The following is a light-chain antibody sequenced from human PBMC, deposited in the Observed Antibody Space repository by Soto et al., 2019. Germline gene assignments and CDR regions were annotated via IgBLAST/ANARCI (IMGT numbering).Light chain of an antibody. CDR3: QQNIMWPPYT. CDR2: AAS. CDR1: RSVSSN. V-gene: IGKV3-15*01. Sequence: IVLTQSPITLSLPPGETATLSCRASRSVSSNLAWYQHRPGQAPRLLIYAASARATGVPARFSGSGSGTDYILTISSLQSEDSAVYYCQQNIMWPPYTFGQGTKLEIK. J-gene: IGKJ2*01.